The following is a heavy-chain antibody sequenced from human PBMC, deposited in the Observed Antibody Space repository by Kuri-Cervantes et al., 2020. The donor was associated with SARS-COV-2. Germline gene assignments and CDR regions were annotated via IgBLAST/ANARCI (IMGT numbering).Heavy chain of an antibody. J-gene: IGHJ6*03. D-gene: IGHD3-10*01. CDR1: GFTFSSYW. Sequence: GESLKISCAVSGFTFSSYWMSWVRQAPGKGLEWVANIKQDGSEKYYVDSVKGRFTISRDNAKNSLYLQMNSLRAEDTAVYYCAREVPDPYYYYMDVWGKGTTVTVSS. V-gene: IGHV3-7*01. CDR3: AREVPDPYYYYMDV. CDR2: IKQDGSEK.